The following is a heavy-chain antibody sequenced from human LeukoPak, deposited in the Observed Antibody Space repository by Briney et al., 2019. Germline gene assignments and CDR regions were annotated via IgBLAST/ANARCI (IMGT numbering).Heavy chain of an antibody. CDR1: GGSISSSSYY. Sequence: KASETLSLTCTVSGGSISSSSYYWGWIRQPPGKGLEWIGSIYYSGSTYYNPSLKSRVTISVDTSKNQFSLKLSSVTAADTAVYYCARQRSYYLSWFDPWGQGTLVTVSS. CDR3: ARQRSYYLSWFDP. D-gene: IGHD1-26*01. V-gene: IGHV4-39*01. J-gene: IGHJ5*02. CDR2: IYYSGST.